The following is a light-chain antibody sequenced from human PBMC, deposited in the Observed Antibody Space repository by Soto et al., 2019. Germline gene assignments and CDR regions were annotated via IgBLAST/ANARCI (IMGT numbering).Light chain of an antibody. J-gene: IGLJ1*01. Sequence: QSALTQPPSASGSPGQSVTISCTGTSSDVGGYKYVSWYQQHPGKAPKLMIYEVSKRPSGVPVRFSGYKSGNTASLTVSGLQAEDEADYYCSSYGGSNNYVFGTGTKLTVL. CDR3: SSYGGSNNYV. CDR2: EVS. CDR1: SSDVGGYKY. V-gene: IGLV2-8*01.